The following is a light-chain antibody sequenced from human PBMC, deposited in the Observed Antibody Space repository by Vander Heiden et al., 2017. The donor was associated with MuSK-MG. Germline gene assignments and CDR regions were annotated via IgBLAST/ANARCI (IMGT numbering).Light chain of an antibody. CDR1: QSIGRS. CDR2: GAS. CDR3: QHYISYPYT. Sequence: DIQMTQSPSTLSASVGDRVTITCRASQSIGRSLAWYQQKPEKAPKLLIYGASSLQSGVPSSFSGSGSGTDFTLTISSLQPDDFATYYCQHYISYPYTFGQGTKLEIK. V-gene: IGKV1-5*03. J-gene: IGKJ2*01.